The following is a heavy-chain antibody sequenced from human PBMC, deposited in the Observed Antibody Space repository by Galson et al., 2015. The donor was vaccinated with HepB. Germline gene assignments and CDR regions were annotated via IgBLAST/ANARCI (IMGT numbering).Heavy chain of an antibody. Sequence: SLRLSCAASGFTFSDYSMNWVRQAPGKGLEWVSSISSSSSYIYYADSVKGRFTISRDNAKNPLYLQMNSLRAEDTAVYYGARGPGIEFDYWGQGTLVTVSS. CDR1: GFTFSDYS. J-gene: IGHJ4*02. CDR2: ISSSSSYI. D-gene: IGHD3-10*01. CDR3: ARGPGIEFDY. V-gene: IGHV3-21*01.